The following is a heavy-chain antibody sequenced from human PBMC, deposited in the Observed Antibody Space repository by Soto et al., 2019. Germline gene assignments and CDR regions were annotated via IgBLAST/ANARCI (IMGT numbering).Heavy chain of an antibody. CDR2: IYYSGST. V-gene: IGHV4-59*08. D-gene: IGHD2-2*01. J-gene: IGHJ4*02. Sequence: SETLSLTCTVSGGSISSYYWSWIRQPPGKGLEWIGYIYYSGSTNYNPSLKSRVTISVDTSKNQFSLKLSSVAAADTAVYYCARHDGASPFDWGQGTLVTVSS. CDR1: GGSISSYY. CDR3: ARHDGASPFD.